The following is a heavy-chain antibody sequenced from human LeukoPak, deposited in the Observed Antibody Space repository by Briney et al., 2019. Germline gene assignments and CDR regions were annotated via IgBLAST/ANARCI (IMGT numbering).Heavy chain of an antibody. CDR1: GFNFSDYY. CDR2: ISPNDVNR. V-gene: IGHV3-11*01. CDR3: AKALLRGSGSCFDY. D-gene: IGHD3-10*01. Sequence: GGSLRLSCVGSGFNFSDYYMSWIRQAPGKGLEWISYISPNDVNRYYVDAVKGRFTVSRDNAKNSLFLQMKSLRVEDTAVYYCAKALLRGSGSCFDYWGQGTLVTVSS. J-gene: IGHJ4*02.